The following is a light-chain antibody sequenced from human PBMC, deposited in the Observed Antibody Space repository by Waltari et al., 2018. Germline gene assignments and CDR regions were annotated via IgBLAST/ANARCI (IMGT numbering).Light chain of an antibody. Sequence: DVVMTQSPLSLPVTLGQPASISCRSSQSLVHSDGNTYLNWFQQRPGQSPRRLIYKVSNRDSGVPDRFSGSGSGTDSTLKISRVEAEDVGVYYCMQGTHWPPHTFGQGTKLEIK. CDR3: MQGTHWPPHT. CDR2: KVS. V-gene: IGKV2-30*02. CDR1: QSLVHSDGNTY. J-gene: IGKJ2*01.